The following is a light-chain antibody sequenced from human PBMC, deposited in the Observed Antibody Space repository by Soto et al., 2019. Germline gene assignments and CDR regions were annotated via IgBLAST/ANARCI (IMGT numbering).Light chain of an antibody. J-gene: IGKJ1*01. CDR3: QQYNNWPPWT. V-gene: IGKV3-15*01. CDR1: QSVTTN. Sequence: EVVMTQSPATLSVSPGERAARSCRASQSVTTNMAWYQQKPGQAPRLLIYGASTRATGIPARFSGSGSGTDFTLTISSLQSEDFAVYYCQQYNNWPPWTFGRGTKVDIK. CDR2: GAS.